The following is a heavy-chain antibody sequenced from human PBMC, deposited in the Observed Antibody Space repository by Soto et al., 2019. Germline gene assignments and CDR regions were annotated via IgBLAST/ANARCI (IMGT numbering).Heavy chain of an antibody. V-gene: IGHV4-34*01. CDR1: GGSFRGYY. CDR3: ARARTNLLFLEWSH. Sequence: PSETLSLTCAVYGGSFRGYYWTWIRQPPGKGLEWIGDIYHSGSTYYNPSLKSRVTISVDRSKNQFSLKLSSVTAADTAVYYCARARTNLLFLEWSHWGQGTLVTVSS. J-gene: IGHJ4*02. CDR2: IYHSGST. D-gene: IGHD3-3*01.